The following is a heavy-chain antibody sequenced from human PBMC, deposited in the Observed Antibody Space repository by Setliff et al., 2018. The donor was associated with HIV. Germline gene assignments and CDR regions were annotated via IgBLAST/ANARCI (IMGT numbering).Heavy chain of an antibody. V-gene: IGHV1-69*05. Sequence: SVKVSCKASGGTFSSYAISWVRQAPGQGLEWMGGIIPIFGTANYAQKFQGRVTITTDESTSTAYMELSSLRSEETAVYYCARDNYPSGSLERYYYYYMDVWGKGTTGTVSS. CDR1: GGTFSSYA. CDR2: IIPIFGTA. D-gene: IGHD3-10*01. J-gene: IGHJ6*03. CDR3: ARDNYPSGSLERYYYYYMDV.